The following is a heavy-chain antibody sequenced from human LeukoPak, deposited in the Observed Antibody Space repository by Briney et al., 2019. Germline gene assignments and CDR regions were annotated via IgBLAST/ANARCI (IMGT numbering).Heavy chain of an antibody. V-gene: IGHV4-4*07. D-gene: IGHD4-17*01. Sequence: SETLSLTCTVSGGSISSYYWSWIRQPAGKGLEWIGRIYTSGSTNYNPSLKSRVTMSVDTSKNQFSLKLSSATAADTAVYYCARGRHDYGAFDYWGQGTLVTVSS. CDR3: ARGRHDYGAFDY. J-gene: IGHJ4*02. CDR2: IYTSGST. CDR1: GGSISSYY.